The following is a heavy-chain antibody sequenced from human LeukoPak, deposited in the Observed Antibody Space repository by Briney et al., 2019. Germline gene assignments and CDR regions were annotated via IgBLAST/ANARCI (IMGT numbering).Heavy chain of an antibody. CDR1: GGSISSYY. J-gene: IGHJ5*02. CDR2: IYTSGST. V-gene: IGHV4-4*07. D-gene: IGHD3-3*01. Sequence: SETLSLTCTVSGGSISSYYWSWIRQPAGKGLEWIGRIYTSGSTNYNPSLKSRVTMSVDTSKNQFSLKLSSVAAADTAVYYCARARITIFGSWFDPWGQGTLVTVSS. CDR3: ARARITIFGSWFDP.